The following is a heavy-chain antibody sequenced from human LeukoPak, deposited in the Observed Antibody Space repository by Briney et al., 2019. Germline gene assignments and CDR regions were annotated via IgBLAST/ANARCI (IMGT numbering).Heavy chain of an antibody. CDR3: ARENSGSYLNWFDP. CDR2: ISSSSSYI. Sequence: GGSLRLSCAASGFTFSSYSMNWVRQAPGKGLEWVSSISSSSSYIYYVDSVKGRFTISRDNAKNSLYLQMNSLRAEDTAVYYCARENSGSYLNWFDPWGQGTLVTVSS. V-gene: IGHV3-21*01. D-gene: IGHD1-26*01. J-gene: IGHJ5*02. CDR1: GFTFSSYS.